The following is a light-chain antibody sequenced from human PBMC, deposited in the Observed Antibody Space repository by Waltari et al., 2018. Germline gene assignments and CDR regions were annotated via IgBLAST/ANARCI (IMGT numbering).Light chain of an antibody. Sequence: EIVLTQSPGTLSLSPVDIATLSCRASQSIGIYLAGYQQRPGQAPRLLMYHASSRATGIPDRFSGSGSGTDFSLTISRLEPEDFAVYYCQKYESLPATFGQGTKVEIK. CDR2: HAS. V-gene: IGKV3-20*01. CDR1: QSIGIY. CDR3: QKYESLPAT. J-gene: IGKJ1*01.